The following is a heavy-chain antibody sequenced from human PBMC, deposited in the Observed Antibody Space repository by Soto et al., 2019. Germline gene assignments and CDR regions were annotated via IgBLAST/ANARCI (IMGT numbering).Heavy chain of an antibody. Sequence: QVQLQQWGAGLLKPSETLSLTCAVYGGSFSGYYWSWIRQPPGKGLEWIGEINHSGSTNYNPSLKSRGTISVDTSKNQFSLKLSSVTAADTAVYYCARGQRLPAASSGDSYYYYYMDVWGKGTTVTVSS. CDR3: ARGQRLPAASSGDSYYYYYMDV. J-gene: IGHJ6*03. CDR1: GGSFSGYY. CDR2: INHSGST. V-gene: IGHV4-34*01. D-gene: IGHD2-2*01.